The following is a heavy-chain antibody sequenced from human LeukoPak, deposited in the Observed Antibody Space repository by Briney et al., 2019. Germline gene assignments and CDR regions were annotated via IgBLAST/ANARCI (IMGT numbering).Heavy chain of an antibody. V-gene: IGHV4-39*07. Sequence: PSETLSLTCTVSGGSISSNNYYWGWIRQPPGKGLEWIGTIYYSGSTYYNPSLKSRVTISVDTSKNQFSLKLSSVTAADTAVYYCAYNGPGSLGHFHYWGQGTLVTVSS. CDR2: IYYSGST. D-gene: IGHD3-16*01. CDR3: AYNGPGSLGHFHY. J-gene: IGHJ4*02. CDR1: GGSISSNNYY.